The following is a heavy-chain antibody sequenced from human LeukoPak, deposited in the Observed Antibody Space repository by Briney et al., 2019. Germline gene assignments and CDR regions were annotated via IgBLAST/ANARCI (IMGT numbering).Heavy chain of an antibody. J-gene: IGHJ4*02. D-gene: IGHD3-3*01. CDR1: GDPISTSYSY. V-gene: IGHV4-39*01. CDR2: IYYTGNT. Sequence: SETLSLTCTVSGDPISTSYSYWGWIRRPPGRGLEWVGSIYYTGNTYSNSSLKSRVSMFVDTSKNQFSLILTSVTAADTAVYYCARQTGVGLFILPGGQGTLVTVSS. CDR3: ARQTGVGLFILP.